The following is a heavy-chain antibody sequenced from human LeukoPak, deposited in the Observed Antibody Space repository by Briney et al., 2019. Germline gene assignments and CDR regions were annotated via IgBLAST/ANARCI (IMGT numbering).Heavy chain of an antibody. CDR3: ARVSRNFDAYSFDY. V-gene: IGHV4-4*07. CDR1: DDSINTYY. D-gene: IGHD3-9*01. Sequence: SETLSLTCTVSDDSINTYYWSWIRKPAGKGLEWIGLFYASGSSAYNPSLKSRVTMSIDTSKNQFSLRLTSVTAADTAVYYCARVSRNFDAYSFDYWGQGALVTVSS. CDR2: FYASGSS. J-gene: IGHJ4*02.